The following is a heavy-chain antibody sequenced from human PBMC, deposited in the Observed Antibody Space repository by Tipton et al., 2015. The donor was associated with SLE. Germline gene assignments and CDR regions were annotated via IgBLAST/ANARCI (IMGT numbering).Heavy chain of an antibody. CDR3: ARDLRLEYSSSWDYFDY. D-gene: IGHD6-6*01. Sequence: SLRLSCAASGFTFSSYSMNWVRQAPGKGLEWVAVIWYDGSNKYYADSVKGRFTISRDNSKNTLYLQMNSLRAEDTAVYYCARDLRLEYSSSWDYFDYWGQGTLVTVSS. J-gene: IGHJ4*02. CDR1: GFTFSSYS. CDR2: IWYDGSNK. V-gene: IGHV3-33*08.